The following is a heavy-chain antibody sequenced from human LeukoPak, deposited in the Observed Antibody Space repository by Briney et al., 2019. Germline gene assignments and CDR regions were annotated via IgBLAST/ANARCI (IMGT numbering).Heavy chain of an antibody. CDR2: ISGSSIYI. Sequence: GGSLRLSCAASEFTFSTYRMTWVRQAPGKGLEWVSSISGSSIYIYYADSVKGRFTISRDNAKNSLYLQMNSLRAEDTAVYYCARDPPYYDSSGYYYDYWGQGTLVTVSS. CDR3: ARDPPYYDSSGYYYDY. V-gene: IGHV3-21*01. CDR1: EFTFSTYR. D-gene: IGHD3-22*01. J-gene: IGHJ4*02.